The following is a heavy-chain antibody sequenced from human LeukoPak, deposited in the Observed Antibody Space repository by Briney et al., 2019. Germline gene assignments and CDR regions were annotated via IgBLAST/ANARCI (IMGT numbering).Heavy chain of an antibody. Sequence: PGRSLRLSCAASGFTFSSYGMHWVRQAPGKGLEWVAVISYDGSNKYYADSVKGRFTISRDNSKDTLYLQMNSLRAEDTAVYYCAQGGLYYDILTGSRLGTLWGQGTLVTVSS. CDR3: AQGGLYYDILTGSRLGTL. CDR1: GFTFSSYG. CDR2: ISYDGSNK. J-gene: IGHJ4*02. V-gene: IGHV3-30*03. D-gene: IGHD3-9*01.